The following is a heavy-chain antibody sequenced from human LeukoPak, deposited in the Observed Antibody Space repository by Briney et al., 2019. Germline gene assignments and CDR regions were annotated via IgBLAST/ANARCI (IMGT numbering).Heavy chain of an antibody. CDR3: ARDEPYGDYLAFEI. V-gene: IGHV4-34*01. Sequence: SETLSLTSAVHGGSFSGYYWCWSRQPPGKGVGCIGEVNHGVGTDHNPSLKCRVTISVDTSKNQFSLKLSSVTAADTAVYYCARDEPYGDYLAFEIWGQGKMVTVSS. D-gene: IGHD4-17*01. CDR2: VNHGVGT. CDR1: GGSFSGYY. J-gene: IGHJ3*02.